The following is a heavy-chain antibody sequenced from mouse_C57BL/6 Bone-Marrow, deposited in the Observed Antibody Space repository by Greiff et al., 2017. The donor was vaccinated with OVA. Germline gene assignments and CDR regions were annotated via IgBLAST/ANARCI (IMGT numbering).Heavy chain of an antibody. CDR2: IYPRSGNT. D-gene: IGHD2-14*01. CDR1: GYTFTSYG. Sequence: VKLMESGAELARPGASVKLSCKASGYTFTSYGISWVKQRTGQGLEWIGEIYPRSGNTYYNEKFKGKATLTADKSSSTAYMELRSLTSEDSAVYFCARYPYDGDVYWYFDVLGTGTTVTVSS. V-gene: IGHV1-81*01. J-gene: IGHJ1*03. CDR3: ARYPYDGDVYWYFDV.